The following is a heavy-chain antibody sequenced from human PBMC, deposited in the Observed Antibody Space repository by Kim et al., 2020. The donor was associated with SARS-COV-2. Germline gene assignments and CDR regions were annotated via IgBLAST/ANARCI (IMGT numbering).Heavy chain of an antibody. CDR2: IYYSGST. CDR1: GGSISSGDYY. V-gene: IGHV4-30-4*01. CDR3: ARGGAAVGVDFSYYGMDV. Sequence: SETLSLTCTVSGGSISSGDYYWSWIRQPPGKGLEWIGYIYYSGSTYYNPSLKSRVTISVDTSKNQFSLKLSSVTAADTAVYYCARGGAAVGVDFSYYGMDVWGQGTTVTVSS. D-gene: IGHD1-26*01. J-gene: IGHJ6*02.